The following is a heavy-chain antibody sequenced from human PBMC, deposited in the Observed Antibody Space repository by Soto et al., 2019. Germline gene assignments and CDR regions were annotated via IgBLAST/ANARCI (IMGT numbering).Heavy chain of an antibody. D-gene: IGHD6-19*01. Sequence: EVQLLESGGGLVEPGGSLRLSCAASGFTFSSYAMSWVRQAPGKGLEWVSAVSGNGGSANYADSVKGRFTISRDNSKNTVYLQMHSPRADDTAVYYCAKGYSSGWYDYFDSWGQGTLVTVSS. V-gene: IGHV3-23*01. CDR3: AKGYSSGWYDYFDS. CDR2: VSGNGGSA. J-gene: IGHJ4*02. CDR1: GFTFSSYA.